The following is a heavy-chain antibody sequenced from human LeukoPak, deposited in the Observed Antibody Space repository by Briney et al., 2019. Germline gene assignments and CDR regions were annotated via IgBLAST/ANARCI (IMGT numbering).Heavy chain of an antibody. J-gene: IGHJ4*02. CDR3: ARDQVGSDNGFDS. V-gene: IGHV3-48*03. CDR1: GFTFSSYE. CDR2: ITDSGTTI. Sequence: GGSLRLSCAASGFTFSSYEMNWVRQAPGKGLEWISYITDSGTTIYYADSVKGRFTISRDNAKNPLYLQMNSLRAEDTAIYYCARDQVGSDNGFDSWGQGTLVTVSS. D-gene: IGHD1-1*01.